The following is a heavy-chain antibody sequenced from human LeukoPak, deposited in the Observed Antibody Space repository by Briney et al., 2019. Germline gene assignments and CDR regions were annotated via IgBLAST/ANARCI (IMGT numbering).Heavy chain of an antibody. CDR1: GFTFSSYA. J-gene: IGHJ4*02. Sequence: GGSLRLSCAASGFTFSSYAMSWVRQAPGKGLERVSAISGSGGSTYYADSVKGRFTISRDNSKNTLYLQMNSLRAEDTAVYYCAKDEEAYDYVWGSDYYFDYWGQGTLVTVSP. D-gene: IGHD3-16*01. CDR3: AKDEEAYDYVWGSDYYFDY. V-gene: IGHV3-23*01. CDR2: ISGSGGST.